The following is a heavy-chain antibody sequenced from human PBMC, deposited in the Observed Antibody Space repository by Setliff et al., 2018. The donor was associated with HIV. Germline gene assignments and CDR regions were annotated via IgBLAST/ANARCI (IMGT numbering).Heavy chain of an antibody. CDR3: ARTEAYNNYEDY. J-gene: IGHJ4*02. Sequence: GPSVKVSCKASGGTFSSYAITWVRQAPGQGLEWMGRIIPISGAANYALKFQGKVTITADKSTSTAYMEVRSLRSEDTAVYYCARTEAYNNYEDYWGQGTLVTVSS. D-gene: IGHD3-10*01. V-gene: IGHV1-69*06. CDR2: IIPISGAA. CDR1: GGTFSSYA.